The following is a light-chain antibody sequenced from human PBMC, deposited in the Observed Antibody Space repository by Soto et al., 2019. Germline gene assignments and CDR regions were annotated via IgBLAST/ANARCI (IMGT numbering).Light chain of an antibody. Sequence: IVLTQSPATLSLSPGERATLSFRASQSLTRNLAWYQHKPGQSPRLLIYGASARATGIPARFTGSGSGTDFTLTISRLEPEDFAVYYCQQYGSSRTFGQGTKVDIK. CDR3: QQYGSSRT. CDR2: GAS. J-gene: IGKJ1*01. CDR1: QSLTRN. V-gene: IGKV3-20*01.